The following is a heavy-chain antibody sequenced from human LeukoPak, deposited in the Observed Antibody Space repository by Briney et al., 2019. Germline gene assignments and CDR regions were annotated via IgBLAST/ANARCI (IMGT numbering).Heavy chain of an antibody. J-gene: IGHJ4*02. Sequence: SETLSLTCTVSGGSISSYYWSWIRQPPGKGLEWIGYIYYSGSTNYNPSLKSRVTISVDTSKNQFSLKLSSVTAADTAVYYCARAYYGSGSYRVWGQGTLVTVSS. D-gene: IGHD3-10*01. CDR1: GGSISSYY. CDR3: ARAYYGSGSYRV. CDR2: IYYSGST. V-gene: IGHV4-59*01.